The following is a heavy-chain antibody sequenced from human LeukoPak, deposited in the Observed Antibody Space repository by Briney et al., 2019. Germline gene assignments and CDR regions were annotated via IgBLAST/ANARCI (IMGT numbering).Heavy chain of an antibody. D-gene: IGHD4-23*01. J-gene: IGHJ3*02. CDR3: AIVSPMTTVARGQGAFDI. CDR1: GYTFTNYY. V-gene: IGHV1-46*01. Sequence: ASVKVSCKGFGYTFTNYYMHWVRQAPGQGPEWMGKVNPNDGSTTYAQKFQGRVTMTRDMSTNTVYMELSSLRSDDTAEYFCAIVSPMTTVARGQGAFDIWGQGTMVIVSA. CDR2: VNPNDGST.